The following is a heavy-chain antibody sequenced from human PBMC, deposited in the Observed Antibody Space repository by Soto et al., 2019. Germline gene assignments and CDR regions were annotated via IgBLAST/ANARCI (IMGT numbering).Heavy chain of an antibody. D-gene: IGHD5-12*01. J-gene: IGHJ3*02. V-gene: IGHV3-23*01. CDR1: GFNFDNYA. Sequence: DVHLLESGGGLVQPGGSQSLACAASGFNFDNYAMSWVRQAPGKGLEWVSGISGGGSRTYYADSVKGRFTISRDNSQNTLYLQMNSLSVEDTAVYYCARGVGGMATITGAFDIWGQGTMVTVSS. CDR3: ARGVGGMATITGAFDI. CDR2: ISGGGSRT.